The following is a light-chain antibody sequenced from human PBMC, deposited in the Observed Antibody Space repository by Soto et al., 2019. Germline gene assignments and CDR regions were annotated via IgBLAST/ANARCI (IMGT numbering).Light chain of an antibody. Sequence: DIQMTQSPSSLSASVGDRVTITCRASQSINRFLNWYQQKPGTAPKLLLYAASSLQSGVPSRFSGSGSGTDLTLTMSSLQPQDFATYFCQQTYSTLITFGQGTRLQIK. CDR2: AAS. CDR1: QSINRF. V-gene: IGKV1-39*01. CDR3: QQTYSTLIT. J-gene: IGKJ5*01.